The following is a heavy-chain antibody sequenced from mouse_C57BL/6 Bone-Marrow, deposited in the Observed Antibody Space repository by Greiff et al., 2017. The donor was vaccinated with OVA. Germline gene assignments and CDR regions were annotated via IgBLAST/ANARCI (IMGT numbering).Heavy chain of an antibody. V-gene: IGHV5-6*01. D-gene: IGHD2-10*01. J-gene: IGHJ4*01. CDR2: ISSGGSYT. Sequence: EVKLVESGGDLVKPGGSLKLSCAASGFTFSSYGMSWVRQTPDKRLEWVATISSGGSYTYYPDSVKGRFTISRDNAKNTLYLQMSSLKSEDTAMYYCARPGLLYAMDYWGQGTSVTVSS. CDR3: ARPGLLYAMDY. CDR1: GFTFSSYG.